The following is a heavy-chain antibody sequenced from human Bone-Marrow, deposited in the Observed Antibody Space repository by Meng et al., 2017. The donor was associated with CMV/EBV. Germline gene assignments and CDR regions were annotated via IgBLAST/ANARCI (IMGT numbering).Heavy chain of an antibody. CDR3: ARHSRDYIVLRFVEWLLSSAFDI. CDR2: IYYSGST. J-gene: IGHJ3*02. Sequence: SETLSLTCTVSGGSISSSSYYWGGIRQPPGKGLEWIGSIYYSGSTYYNPSLKSRVTISVDTSKNQCSLKLSSVTAADTAVYYCARHSRDYIVLRFVEWLLSSAFDIWGQGTMVTVSS. CDR1: GGSISSSSYY. D-gene: IGHD3-3*01. V-gene: IGHV4-39*01.